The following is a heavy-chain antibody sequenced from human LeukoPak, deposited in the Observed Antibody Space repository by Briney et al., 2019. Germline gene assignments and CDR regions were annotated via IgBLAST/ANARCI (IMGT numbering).Heavy chain of an antibody. Sequence: GGSLRLSCAASGLTFSTYAMHWVRQAPGKGLEYVSAISSNGDSTYYASSVKGRFTISRDNSKNTLYLQMGSLRAEDTAVYYCARADSGPSFPPDYWGQGTLVTVSS. CDR2: ISSNGDST. V-gene: IGHV3-64*01. CDR1: GLTFSTYA. CDR3: ARADSGPSFPPDY. J-gene: IGHJ4*02. D-gene: IGHD5-12*01.